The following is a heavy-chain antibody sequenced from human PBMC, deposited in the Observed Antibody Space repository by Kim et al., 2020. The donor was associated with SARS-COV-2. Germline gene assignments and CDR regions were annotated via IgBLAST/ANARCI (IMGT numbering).Heavy chain of an antibody. J-gene: IGHJ6*02. CDR1: GFAFNTHA. CDR3: ARQMVASVNVVYYGLDV. Sequence: GGSLRLSCAASGFAFNTHAMTWVRQAPGKGLEWVSTISGGGEMTYYADSVKGRFTVSRDNSNNILYLEVSSLRAEDTGVYFCARQMVASVNVVYYGLDVWGQGTTVTVSS. V-gene: IGHV3-23*01. CDR2: ISGGGEMT. D-gene: IGHD2-8*01.